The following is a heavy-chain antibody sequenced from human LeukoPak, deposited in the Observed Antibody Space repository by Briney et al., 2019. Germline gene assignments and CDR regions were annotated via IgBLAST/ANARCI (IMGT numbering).Heavy chain of an antibody. V-gene: IGHV4-34*01. Sequence: SETLSLTCAVSTGSISGYYWSWIRQPPGKGLEWIGEINHSGSTNYNPSLKSRVTISVDTSKNQFSLKLSSVTAADTAVYYCASSPWTAAGLDYWGQGTLVTVSS. D-gene: IGHD6-13*01. J-gene: IGHJ4*02. CDR1: TGSISGYY. CDR2: INHSGST. CDR3: ASSPWTAAGLDY.